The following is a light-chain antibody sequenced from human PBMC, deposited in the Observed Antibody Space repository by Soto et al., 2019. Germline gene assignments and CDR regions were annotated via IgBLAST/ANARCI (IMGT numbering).Light chain of an antibody. Sequence: DIQMTQSPSILSASVGDRVTITCRASQSISSWLAWYQQKPGKAPNLLIHKASHLESGVPSRFSGSGSGPDFTLTISSLQPEDSATYFCQQLNSYPQTFGQGTRLEIK. V-gene: IGKV1-5*03. CDR1: QSISSW. CDR2: KAS. J-gene: IGKJ5*01. CDR3: QQLNSYPQT.